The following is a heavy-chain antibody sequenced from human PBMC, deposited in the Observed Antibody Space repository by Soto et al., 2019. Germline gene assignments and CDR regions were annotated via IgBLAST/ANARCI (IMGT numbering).Heavy chain of an antibody. J-gene: IGHJ5*02. V-gene: IGHV3-23*01. CDR1: GYTFTRYY. CDR2: ISGSGGST. D-gene: IGHD5-12*01. CDR3: AKNLNSSYDFNWFDP. Sequence: ASVKVSCKASGYTFTRYYIHWVRQAPGKGLEWVSAISGSGGSTYYADSVKGRFTISRDNSKNTLYLQMNSLRAEDTAVYYCAKNLNSSYDFNWFDPWGQGTLVTVSS.